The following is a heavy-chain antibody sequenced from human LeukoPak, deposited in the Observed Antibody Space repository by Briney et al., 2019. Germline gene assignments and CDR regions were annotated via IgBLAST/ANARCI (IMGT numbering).Heavy chain of an antibody. Sequence: PGGSLRLSCAASGFTFSDYEMNWVRQAPGKGLEWVSYIRSDGTTTYYADSVKGRFTISRDNAKNSLYLHLNSLRAVDTAVYFCARGGEYSFGYSWGQGTLVTVSS. D-gene: IGHD5-18*01. J-gene: IGHJ4*02. CDR1: GFTFSDYE. V-gene: IGHV3-48*03. CDR3: ARGGEYSFGYS. CDR2: IRSDGTTT.